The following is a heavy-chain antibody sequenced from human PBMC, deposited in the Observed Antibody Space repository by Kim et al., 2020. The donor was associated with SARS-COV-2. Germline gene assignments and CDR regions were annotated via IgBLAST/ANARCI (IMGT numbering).Heavy chain of an antibody. CDR3: GRVPGISAAGIYYYYGMDV. D-gene: IGHD6-13*01. Sequence: SETLSLTCTVSGGSISSYYWSWIRQPPGKGLEWIGYIYYSGSTNYNPSLKSRVTISVDTSKNQFSLKLSSVTAADTAVYDCGRVPGISAAGIYYYYGMDV. CDR1: GGSISSYY. CDR2: IYYSGST. J-gene: IGHJ6*01. V-gene: IGHV4-59*01.